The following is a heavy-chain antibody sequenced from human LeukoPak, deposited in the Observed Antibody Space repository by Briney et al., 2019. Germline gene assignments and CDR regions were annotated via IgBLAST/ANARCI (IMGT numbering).Heavy chain of an antibody. CDR1: GGSISRYY. D-gene: IGHD6-25*01. Sequence: SETLSLTCTVPGGSISRYYWSWIRQPAGKGLEWSGRIDNSWSTNYNPSLKSRVTISVDKSKQQFSLKVSSVTAADTAVYYCARVAPSGSYYMDVWGKGTTVTVSS. CDR3: ARVAPSGSYYMDV. CDR2: IDNSWST. J-gene: IGHJ6*03. V-gene: IGHV4-4*07.